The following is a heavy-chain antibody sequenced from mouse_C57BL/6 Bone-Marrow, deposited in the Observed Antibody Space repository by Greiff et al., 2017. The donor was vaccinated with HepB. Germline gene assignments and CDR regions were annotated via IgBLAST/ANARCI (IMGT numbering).Heavy chain of an antibody. V-gene: IGHV1-76*01. CDR3: ARSRGTY. CDR2: IYPGSGNT. CDR1: GYTFTDYY. J-gene: IGHJ2*01. D-gene: IGHD3-1*01. Sequence: VQLQQSGAELVRPGASVKLSCTASGYTFTDYYINWVKQRPGQGLEWIARIYPGSGNTYYNEKFKGKATLTAEKASSTAYMQLSSLTSEDSAVYFCARSRGTYWGQGTTLTVSS.